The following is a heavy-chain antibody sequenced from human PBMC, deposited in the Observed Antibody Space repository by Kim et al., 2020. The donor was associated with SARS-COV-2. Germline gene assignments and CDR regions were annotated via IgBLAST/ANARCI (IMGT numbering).Heavy chain of an antibody. CDR3: ARVPTYCGGDCYHFDY. Sequence: SQTLSLTCTVSGGSISSGGYYWSWIRQHPGKGLEWIGYIYYSGSTYYNPSLKSRVTISVDTSKNQFSLKLSSVTAADTAVYYCARVPTYCGGDCYHFDYRGQGTLVTVSS. CDR2: IYYSGST. J-gene: IGHJ4*02. V-gene: IGHV4-31*03. CDR1: GGSISSGGYY. D-gene: IGHD2-21*02.